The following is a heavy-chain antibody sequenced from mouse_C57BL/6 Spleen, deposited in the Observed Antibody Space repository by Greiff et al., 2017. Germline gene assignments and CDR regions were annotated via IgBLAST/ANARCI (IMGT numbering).Heavy chain of an antibody. J-gene: IGHJ1*03. CDR1: GFTFSDYG. D-gene: IGHD2-4*01. CDR2: ISSGSSPI. CDR3: ARPLYDYHWYFDV. Sequence: EVQLVESGGGLVKPGGSLKLSCAASGFTFSDYGLHWVRQAPEKGLEWVAYISSGSSPIYYADTVKGRFTISRDNAKNTLFLQMTSLRSEDTAMYYCARPLYDYHWYFDVWGTGTTVTVSS. V-gene: IGHV5-17*01.